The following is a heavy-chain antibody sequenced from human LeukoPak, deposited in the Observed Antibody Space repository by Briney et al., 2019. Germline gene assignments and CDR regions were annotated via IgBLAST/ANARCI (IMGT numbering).Heavy chain of an antibody. CDR3: AKSDSSQQGWFDP. CDR1: GFTFSTYG. V-gene: IGHV3-30*02. D-gene: IGHD6-13*01. J-gene: IGHJ5*02. CDR2: IRYDGTNK. Sequence: GGSLRLSCAASGFTFSTYGMHWVRQAPGKGLEWVAFIRYDGTNKYYADSVKGRFTISKDNSKNTLYLQMNSLRAEDTAVYYCAKSDSSQQGWFDPWGQGTLVTVSS.